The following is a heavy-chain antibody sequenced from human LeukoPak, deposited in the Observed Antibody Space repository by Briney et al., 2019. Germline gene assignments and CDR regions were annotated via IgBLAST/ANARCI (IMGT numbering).Heavy chain of an antibody. CDR3: VRRGGSDGWGAFDI. Sequence: GGSLRLSCAASEFTFSNYVMNWVRQAPGKGLEWVSSIRQSGDITYYADSVKGRFTISRDNSKNTLSLRMNSLSREDTAIYYCVRRGGSDGWGAFDIWGQGTVVTVSS. D-gene: IGHD5-24*01. V-gene: IGHV3-23*01. CDR1: EFTFSNYV. CDR2: IRQSGDIT. J-gene: IGHJ3*02.